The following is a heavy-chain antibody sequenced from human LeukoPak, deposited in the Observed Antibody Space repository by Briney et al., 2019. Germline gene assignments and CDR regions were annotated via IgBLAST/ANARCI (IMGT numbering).Heavy chain of an antibody. CDR3: ARVRDGYTSGSFDY. J-gene: IGHJ4*02. CDR1: GFTFSSNA. Sequence: GGSLRLSCAGSGFTFSSNALSWVRQAPGKGLEHVSAISSNGGSTYYANSVKGRFTISRDNSKNTLYLQMGSLRAEDMAVYYCARVRDGYTSGSFDYWGQGTLVTVSS. D-gene: IGHD5-24*01. V-gene: IGHV3-64*01. CDR2: ISSNGGST.